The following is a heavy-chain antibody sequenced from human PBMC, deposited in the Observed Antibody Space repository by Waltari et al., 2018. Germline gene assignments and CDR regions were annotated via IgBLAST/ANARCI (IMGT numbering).Heavy chain of an antibody. CDR3: ARNRWGLSPYGLVDV. J-gene: IGHJ6*02. D-gene: IGHD2-21*02. Sequence: QVQPVQSGAEVKKPGASVKVSCKASGYTFTSSDITWVRQHTGQGLEWMGWMNPNSGNTGYAQKFQGRVTMTRNTSISTAYMELSSLRSEDTAVYYCARNRWGLSPYGLVDVWGQGTTVTVSS. CDR2: MNPNSGNT. CDR1: GYTFTSSD. V-gene: IGHV1-8*02.